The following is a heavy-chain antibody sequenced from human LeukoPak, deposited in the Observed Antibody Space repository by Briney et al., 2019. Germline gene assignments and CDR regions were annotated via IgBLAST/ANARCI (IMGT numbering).Heavy chain of an antibody. D-gene: IGHD1-26*01. J-gene: IGHJ4*02. CDR1: GFSFSSNS. CDR2: IKEDGSEK. CDR3: ARDHHPSYYLPDY. V-gene: IGHV3-7*04. Sequence: GGSLRLSCAASGFSFSSNSMNWVRQAPGKGLERVASIKEDGSEKYYEDSVKGRFTISRDNAKNSLYLQMNSLRAEDTAVYYCARDHHPSYYLPDYWGQGTLVTVSS.